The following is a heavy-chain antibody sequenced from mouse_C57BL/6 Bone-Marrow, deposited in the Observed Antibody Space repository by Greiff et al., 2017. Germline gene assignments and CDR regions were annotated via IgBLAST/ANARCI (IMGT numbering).Heavy chain of an antibody. V-gene: IGHV2-5*01. Sequence: VKLVESGPGLVQPSQSLSITCTVSGFSLTSYGVHWVRPSPGKGLEWLGVIWRGGSTDYNAAFMSRLSITKDNSKSQVFFKMNSLQADDTAIYDCAEGGYYGSSIYWYFDVWGTGTTVTVSS. CDR1: GFSLTSYG. D-gene: IGHD1-1*01. CDR3: AEGGYYGSSIYWYFDV. CDR2: IWRGGST. J-gene: IGHJ1*03.